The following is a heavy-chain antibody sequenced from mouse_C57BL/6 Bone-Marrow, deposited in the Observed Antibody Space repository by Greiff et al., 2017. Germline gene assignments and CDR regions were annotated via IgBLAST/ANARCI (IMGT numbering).Heavy chain of an antibody. Sequence: QVHVKQPGAELVKPGASVKVSCKASGYTFTSYWMQWVKQRPGQGLEWIGRIHPSDSDTNYNQKFKGKATLTVDTSSSTAYMQLSSLTSEDSAVYYCAMDDYDGGGFDYWGQGTTLTVSA. J-gene: IGHJ2*01. D-gene: IGHD2-4*01. CDR3: AMDDYDGGGFDY. V-gene: IGHV1-74*01. CDR1: GYTFTSYW. CDR2: IHPSDSDT.